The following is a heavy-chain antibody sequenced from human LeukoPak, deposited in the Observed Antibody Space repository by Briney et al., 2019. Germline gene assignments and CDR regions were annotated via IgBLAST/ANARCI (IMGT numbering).Heavy chain of an antibody. Sequence: ASVKVSCKASGYTFTSYDFNWVRQATGQRPEWMGWMSPNSGDTGYAQKFQDRVTMTRNTSISTAYMELSSLRPDDTAAYYCARGPPNWGYDYWGPGTLVTVSS. J-gene: IGHJ4*02. D-gene: IGHD7-27*01. CDR2: MSPNSGDT. CDR1: GYTFTSYD. V-gene: IGHV1-8*01. CDR3: ARGPPNWGYDY.